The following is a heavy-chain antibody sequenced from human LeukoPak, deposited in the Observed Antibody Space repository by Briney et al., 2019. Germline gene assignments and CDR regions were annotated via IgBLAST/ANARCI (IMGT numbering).Heavy chain of an antibody. V-gene: IGHV3-23*01. CDR3: AKANFAWGYWYFDL. D-gene: IGHD3-9*01. CDR2: ISGRDGST. Sequence: GGSLRLSCAASEFTFSSYTMSWVRQAPGKGLEWVSGISGRDGSTYFADSVKGRFTISRDKSKNTVNVQMSSLRVEDTALYYCAKANFAWGYWYFDLWGRGTLVTVSS. CDR1: EFTFSSYT. J-gene: IGHJ2*01.